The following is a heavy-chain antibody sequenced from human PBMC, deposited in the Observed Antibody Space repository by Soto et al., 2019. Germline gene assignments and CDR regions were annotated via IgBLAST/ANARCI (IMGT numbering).Heavy chain of an antibody. D-gene: IGHD6-13*01. Sequence: VESLKISCKGSGYSLTSYWINWVRQMPGKGLEWMGRIDPSDSYTNYSPSFQGHVTISADKSISTAYLQWSSLKASDTAMYYCARLPLAAAYSDANSWGQGTLVTVSS. CDR2: IDPSDSYT. J-gene: IGHJ4*02. CDR1: GYSLTSYW. V-gene: IGHV5-10-1*01. CDR3: ARLPLAAAYSDANS.